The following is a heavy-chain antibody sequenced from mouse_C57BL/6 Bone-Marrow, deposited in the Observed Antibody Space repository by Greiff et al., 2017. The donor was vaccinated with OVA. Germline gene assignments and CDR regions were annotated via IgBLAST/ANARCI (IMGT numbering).Heavy chain of an antibody. Sequence: VQLKESGPELVKPGASVKMSCKASGYTFTSYVMHWVKQKPGQGLEWIGYIYPYNDGTKYNEKFKGKATLTSDKSSSTAYMELSSLTSEDSAVYYCARMITTGYYYAMDYWGQGTSVTVSS. J-gene: IGHJ4*01. D-gene: IGHD2-4*01. V-gene: IGHV1-14*01. CDR2: IYPYNDGT. CDR3: ARMITTGYYYAMDY. CDR1: GYTFTSYV.